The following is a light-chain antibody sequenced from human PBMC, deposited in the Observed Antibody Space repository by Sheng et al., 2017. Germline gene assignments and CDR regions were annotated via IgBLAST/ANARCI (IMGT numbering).Light chain of an antibody. J-gene: IGKJ3*01. CDR2: ETS. Sequence: MTQSPSSLSASVGDRVTITCQASQDISRYLNWYQQRPGKAPTLLIYETSNLETGVPSRFSGSGSGTDFAFTISSLQPEDIATYYCQQYDNLGFTFGPGT. V-gene: IGKV1-33*01. CDR1: QDISRY. CDR3: QQYDNLGFT.